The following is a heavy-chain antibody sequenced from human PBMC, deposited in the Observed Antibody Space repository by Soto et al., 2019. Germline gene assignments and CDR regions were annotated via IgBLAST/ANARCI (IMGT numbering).Heavy chain of an antibody. Sequence: QVQLQESGPGLVKPSGTLSLTCAVSGGSFSSSNWWSWVRQPPGKGLEWIGEIYHSGSTNYNPSLKSRVTISVDKSKNQFSLKLSSVTAADTAVYYCARRRRTHARLAVAGPFDYWGQGTLVTVSS. CDR2: IYHSGST. CDR3: ARRRRTHARLAVAGPFDY. V-gene: IGHV4-4*02. J-gene: IGHJ4*02. CDR1: GGSFSSSNW. D-gene: IGHD6-19*01.